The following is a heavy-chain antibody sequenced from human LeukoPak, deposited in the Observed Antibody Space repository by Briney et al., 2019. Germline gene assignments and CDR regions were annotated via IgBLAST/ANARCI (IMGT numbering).Heavy chain of an antibody. CDR2: IRYDGSNK. J-gene: IGHJ1*01. D-gene: IGHD6-6*01. CDR1: GFTFSNYG. CDR3: VKRDIQYTSSSGGTFQH. Sequence: GGSLRLSCAASGFTFSNYGMHWVRQAPGKGLEWVTFIRYDGSNKYYADSVKGRFTVSRDNSKNTLYLQMNILRPEDTAVYNCVKRDIQYTSSSGGTFQHWGQGTLVTVSS. V-gene: IGHV3-30*02.